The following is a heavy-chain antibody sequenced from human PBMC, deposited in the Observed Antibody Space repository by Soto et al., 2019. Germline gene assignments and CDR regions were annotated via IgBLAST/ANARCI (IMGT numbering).Heavy chain of an antibody. Sequence: PSETLSLTCSVSGDSISSSSYYWGWIRQPPGKGLEWIASIFYSGSTYYNPSLKSRVTISVDTSKNQFSLKLSSVTAADTAVYYCARGHTAMVIDYFDYWGQGTLVTVSS. CDR2: IFYSGST. CDR3: ARGHTAMVIDYFDY. J-gene: IGHJ4*02. CDR1: GDSISSSSYY. D-gene: IGHD5-18*01. V-gene: IGHV4-39*07.